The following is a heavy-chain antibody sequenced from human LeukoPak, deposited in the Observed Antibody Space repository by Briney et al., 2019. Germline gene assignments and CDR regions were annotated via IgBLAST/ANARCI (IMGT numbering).Heavy chain of an antibody. J-gene: IGHJ4*02. Sequence: PGGSLRLSCAASGFTFSNYWMHWLRQAPGKGLVCVSRINTDGSSTTYADSVKGRFTISRDNAKNTLYLQMNSLSAEDTAVYYCARGYSSSYRIDYWGQGTLVTVSS. CDR2: INTDGSST. V-gene: IGHV3-74*01. CDR1: GFTFSNYW. D-gene: IGHD6-6*01. CDR3: ARGYSSSYRIDY.